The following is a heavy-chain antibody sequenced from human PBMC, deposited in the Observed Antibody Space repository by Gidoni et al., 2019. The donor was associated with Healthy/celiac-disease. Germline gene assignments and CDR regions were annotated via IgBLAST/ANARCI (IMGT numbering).Heavy chain of an antibody. CDR2: FIPIFGTA. CDR3: ARGGVGATGDY. Sequence: QVQLVQSGAEVKQPGSSVKVSCKASGGTFSSYAISWWRQAPGQGLEWMGGFIPIFGTANYAQKFQGRVTITADESTSTAYMELGSLRSEETAVYYCARGGVGATGDYWGQGTLVTVSS. D-gene: IGHD1-26*01. J-gene: IGHJ4*02. CDR1: GGTFSSYA. V-gene: IGHV1-69*01.